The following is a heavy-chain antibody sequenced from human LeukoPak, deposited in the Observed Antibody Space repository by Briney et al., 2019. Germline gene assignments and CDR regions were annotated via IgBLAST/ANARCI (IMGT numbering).Heavy chain of an antibody. J-gene: IGHJ4*02. V-gene: IGHV4-39*01. D-gene: IGHD3-10*01. Sequence: SETLSLTCTVSGYSISSSSYYWGWIRQPPGKGLEWIGSIYYSGSTYYNPSLKSRVTISVDTSKNQFSLKLSSVTAADTAVYYCARQDDYYGSGSYDYWGQGTLVTVSS. CDR1: GYSISSSSYY. CDR3: ARQDDYYGSGSYDY. CDR2: IYYSGST.